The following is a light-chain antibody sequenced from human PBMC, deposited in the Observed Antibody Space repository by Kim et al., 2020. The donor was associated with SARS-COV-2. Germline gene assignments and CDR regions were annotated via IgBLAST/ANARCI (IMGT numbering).Light chain of an antibody. CDR3: QAWDSNTAVV. V-gene: IGLV3-1*01. CDR1: KLGDKY. J-gene: IGLJ2*01. CDR2: QDR. Sequence: VSPGKTASITCSGDKLGDKYACWYQQKPGQSPVLVIYQDRKRPSGIPERFSGSNSGNTATLTISGTQAMDEADYYCQAWDSNTAVVFGGGTQLTVL.